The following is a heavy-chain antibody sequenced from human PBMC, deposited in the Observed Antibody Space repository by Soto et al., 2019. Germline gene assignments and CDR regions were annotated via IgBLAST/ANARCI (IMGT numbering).Heavy chain of an antibody. J-gene: IGHJ4*02. V-gene: IGHV1-18*01. CDR1: GYTFTSYG. Sequence: QGQLVQSGAEVKKPGASVKVSCKATGYTFTSYGISWVRQAPGQGLEWMGWISVYNGNTNYAQKLQGRVTMTTDTSTSTAYMELRSLISDDTAVYYCASGWFGEFVYYFDYWGQGTLVTVSS. CDR3: ASGWFGEFVYYFDY. CDR2: ISVYNGNT. D-gene: IGHD3-10*01.